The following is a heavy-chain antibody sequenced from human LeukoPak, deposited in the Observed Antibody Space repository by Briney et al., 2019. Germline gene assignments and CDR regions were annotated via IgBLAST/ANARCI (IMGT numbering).Heavy chain of an antibody. J-gene: IGHJ3*02. Sequence: SVKVSCKASGCTFSSYDISWVRQAPGQGLEWMGVIIPIFGTANYAQKFQGRVTITADESTSTAYMELSSLRSEDTAVYYCARARWELLRLKPRNTKSADAFDIWGQGTMVTVSS. CDR3: ARARWELLRLKPRNTKSADAFDI. V-gene: IGHV1-69*13. CDR1: GCTFSSYD. CDR2: IIPIFGTA. D-gene: IGHD1-26*01.